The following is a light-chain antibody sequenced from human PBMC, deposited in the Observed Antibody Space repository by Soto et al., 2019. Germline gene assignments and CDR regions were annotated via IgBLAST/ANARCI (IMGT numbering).Light chain of an antibody. CDR2: GAS. CDR1: QSVSSTY. J-gene: IGKJ2*01. CDR3: QQYDSSPYT. Sequence: EIVLTQSPGTLSLSPGERATLSCRASQSVSSTYLAWYQQKPGQAPRLLTYGASSRETGIPDTFSGSGSGTDFTLTISRLEPEDFAVYYCQQYDSSPYTFGQGTKLEIK. V-gene: IGKV3-20*01.